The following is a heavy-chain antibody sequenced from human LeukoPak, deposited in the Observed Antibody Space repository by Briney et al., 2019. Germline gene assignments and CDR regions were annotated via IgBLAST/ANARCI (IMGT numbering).Heavy chain of an antibody. CDR2: IYPGDSDT. V-gene: IGHV5-51*01. D-gene: IGHD4-17*01. J-gene: IGHJ4*02. CDR3: ARQYYGDYDLGY. Sequence: GESLKISCKGLGYNFTTYWVAWVRQMPGKGLEWMGIIYPGDSDTRYSPSFQGQVTISADKSISTAYLQWSSLKASDTAMYYCARQYYGDYDLGYWGQGTLVTVSS. CDR1: GYNFTTYW.